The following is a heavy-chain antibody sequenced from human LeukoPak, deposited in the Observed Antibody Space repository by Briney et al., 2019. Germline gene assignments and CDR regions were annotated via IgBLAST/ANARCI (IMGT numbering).Heavy chain of an antibody. CDR1: GYTFTSYY. D-gene: IGHD3-22*01. CDR2: INPSGGST. V-gene: IGHV1-46*03. Sequence: ASVKVSCKASGYTFTSYYMHWVRQAPGQGLEWMGIINPSGGSTSYAQKFQGRVTMTRDTSTSTVYMELSSLRSEDTAVYYCARAYYDSSGYYWYGGAFDIWGQGTMVTASS. CDR3: ARAYYDSSGYYWYGGAFDI. J-gene: IGHJ3*02.